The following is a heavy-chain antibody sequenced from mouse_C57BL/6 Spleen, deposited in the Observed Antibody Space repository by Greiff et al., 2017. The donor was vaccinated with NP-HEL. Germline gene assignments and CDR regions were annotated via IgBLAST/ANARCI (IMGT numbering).Heavy chain of an antibody. D-gene: IGHD1-1*01. J-gene: IGHJ2*01. CDR3: AREKLTTVFDY. V-gene: IGHV1-50*01. CDR2: IDPSDSYT. Sequence: QVQLQQPGAELVKPGASVKLSCKASGYTFTSYWMQWVKQRPGQGLEWIGEIDPSDSYTNYNQQFQGKATLPVDTSSRAAYMQRSSLTSEDSAFYYCAREKLTTVFDYWGQGTTLTVSS. CDR1: GYTFTSYW.